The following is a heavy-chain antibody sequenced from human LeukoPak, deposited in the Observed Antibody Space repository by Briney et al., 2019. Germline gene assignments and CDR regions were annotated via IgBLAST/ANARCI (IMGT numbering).Heavy chain of an antibody. CDR1: GGSFSGYY. CDR2: INHSGST. J-gene: IGHJ6*03. CDR3: ARGLVIKYYYYYYMDV. Sequence: SETLSLTCAVYGGSFSGYYWSWIRQPPGKGLEWIGEINHSGSTNYNPSLKSRDTISLDTSRTQFSQKLSSVPAADTAVYYCARGLVIKYYYYYYMDVWGKGTTVTVSS. V-gene: IGHV4-34*01. D-gene: IGHD3-22*01.